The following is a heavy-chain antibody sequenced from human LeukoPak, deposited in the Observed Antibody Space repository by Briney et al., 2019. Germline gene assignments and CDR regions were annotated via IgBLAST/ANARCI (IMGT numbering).Heavy chain of an antibody. CDR3: ATISSLVIY. Sequence: SETLSLTCAVYGGSFSGYYWSWIRQPPGKGLEWIGEINHSGSTNYNPSLKSRVTISVDTPKNQFSLKLSSVTAADTAVYYCATISSLVIYWGQGTLVTVSS. V-gene: IGHV4-34*01. CDR2: INHSGST. J-gene: IGHJ4*02. D-gene: IGHD3-9*01. CDR1: GGSFSGYY.